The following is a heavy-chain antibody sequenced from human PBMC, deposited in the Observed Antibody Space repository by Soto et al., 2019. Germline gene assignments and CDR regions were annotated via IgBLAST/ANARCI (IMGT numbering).Heavy chain of an antibody. V-gene: IGHV4-31*03. CDR2: IYYSGSP. CDR3: ARSSTSANYFDY. Sequence: QVQLQESGPGLVKPSQTLSLTCTVSGGSISSGGYYWSWIRQHPGKGLEWIGYIYYSGSPYYNPSLKGRVTITVDTSKTQFSLKLSSVTAADTAVYYCARSSTSANYFDYWGQGTLVTVSS. CDR1: GGSISSGGYY. D-gene: IGHD2-2*01. J-gene: IGHJ4*02.